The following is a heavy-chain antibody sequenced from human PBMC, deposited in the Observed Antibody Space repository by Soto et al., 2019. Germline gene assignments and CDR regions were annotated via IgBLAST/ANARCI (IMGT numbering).Heavy chain of an antibody. CDR2: IQNHGYST. CDR1: GFTFSRDE. Sequence: EVQLVESGGGLVQPGGSLRLSCEASGFTFSRDEMNWVRQAPGKGLEWIAYIQNHGYSTHYADSVKGRFTISRDNAKNTLYLQMSRLTAEDTAIYYCARGYDAGCHFGYWGQGVLVPVSS. CDR3: ARGYDAGCHFGY. D-gene: IGHD1-20*01. V-gene: IGHV3-48*03. J-gene: IGHJ4*02.